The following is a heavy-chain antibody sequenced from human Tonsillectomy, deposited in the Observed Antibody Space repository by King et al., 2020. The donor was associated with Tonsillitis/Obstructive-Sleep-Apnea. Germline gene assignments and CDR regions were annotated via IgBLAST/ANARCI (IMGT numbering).Heavy chain of an antibody. Sequence: VQLVESGGGLVKPGGSLRLSCAASGFTFSDYYMSWIRQAPGKGLEWVSYISSSSSYTNYADSVKGRFTISRDTAKNSLYLQMNSLRAEDTAVYYCARDLRAVAANTAGYWGQGTLVTVSS. CDR3: ARDLRAVAANTAGY. V-gene: IGHV3-11*06. CDR2: ISSSSSYT. J-gene: IGHJ4*02. CDR1: GFTFSDYY. D-gene: IGHD6-19*01.